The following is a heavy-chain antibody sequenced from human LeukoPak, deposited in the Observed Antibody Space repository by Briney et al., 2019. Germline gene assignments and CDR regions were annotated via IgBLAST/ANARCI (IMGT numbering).Heavy chain of an antibody. Sequence: ASVKVSCKASGYAFTGYYMHWVRQAPGQGLEWMGWINPNSGGTNYAQKFQGRVTMTRDTSISTAYMELSRLRSDDTAVYYCARDQYYDNWFDPWGQGTLVTVSS. CDR2: INPNSGGT. V-gene: IGHV1-2*02. CDR1: GYAFTGYY. CDR3: ARDQYYDNWFDP. J-gene: IGHJ5*02. D-gene: IGHD3-22*01.